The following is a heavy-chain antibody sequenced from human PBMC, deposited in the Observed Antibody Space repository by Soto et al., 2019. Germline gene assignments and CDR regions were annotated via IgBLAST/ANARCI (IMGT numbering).Heavy chain of an antibody. CDR1: GYTFTSYG. Sequence: GASVKVSCKASGYTFTSYGISWVRQAPGQGLEWMGWISAYNGNTNYAQKLQGRVTMTTDTSTSTAYMELRSLRSDDTAVYYCARALWDIVVVPAATPDYYYYMDVWGKGTTVTAP. CDR3: ARALWDIVVVPAATPDYYYYMDV. V-gene: IGHV1-18*01. J-gene: IGHJ6*03. CDR2: ISAYNGNT. D-gene: IGHD2-2*01.